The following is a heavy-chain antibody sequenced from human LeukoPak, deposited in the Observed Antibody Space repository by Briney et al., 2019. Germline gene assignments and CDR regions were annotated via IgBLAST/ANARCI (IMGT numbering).Heavy chain of an antibody. Sequence: GGSLRLSCAASGFTFSSYAMHWVRQAPGKGLEWVTVVSADGRTQLYSDSVKGRFTVSRDNSLNTLHLQMNSLKTEDTAVYYCAREFGHNRWYFDYWGQGALVTVSS. CDR3: AREFGHNRWYFDY. D-gene: IGHD5-24*01. J-gene: IGHJ4*02. CDR2: VSADGRTQ. V-gene: IGHV3-30*04. CDR1: GFTFSSYA.